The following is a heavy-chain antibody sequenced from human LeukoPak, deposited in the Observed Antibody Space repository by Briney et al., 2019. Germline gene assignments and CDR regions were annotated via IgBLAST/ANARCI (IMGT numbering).Heavy chain of an antibody. D-gene: IGHD2-21*02. CDR2: ISYDGSNK. Sequence: GGSLRLSCAASGFTFSSYGMHWVRQAPGKGLEWVAVISYDGSNKYYADSVKGRFTISRDNSKNTLYLQMNSLRAEDTAVYYCARERMARVVVVTAIRATNAFDIWGHGTMVTVSS. J-gene: IGHJ3*02. V-gene: IGHV3-30*03. CDR3: ARERMARVVVVTAIRATNAFDI. CDR1: GFTFSSYG.